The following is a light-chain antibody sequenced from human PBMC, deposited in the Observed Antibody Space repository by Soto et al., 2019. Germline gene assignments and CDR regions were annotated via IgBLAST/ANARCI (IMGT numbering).Light chain of an antibody. CDR3: QQYGISPPNP. CDR2: AAS. CDR1: QSVGSTY. Sequence: EIVLTQSPGTLSLSPGERATLSCRASQSVGSTYLAWYRQKPGQAPRLLIYAASSRATGVPERFSGSGSGTDFTLTISRLEPEDLAVYYCQQYGISPPNPFGQGTRLEIK. J-gene: IGKJ5*01. V-gene: IGKV3-20*01.